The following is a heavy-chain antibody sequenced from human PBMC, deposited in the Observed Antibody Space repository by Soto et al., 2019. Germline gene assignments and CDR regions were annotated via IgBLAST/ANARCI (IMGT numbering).Heavy chain of an antibody. D-gene: IGHD3-10*01. V-gene: IGHV3-23*01. J-gene: IGHJ2*01. CDR3: AKRRGEGYFDL. Sequence: EVQLLESGGGLVQPGGCLRLCCAASGFTFSNFVMGWVRRAPGQGLKWVSAIGGTSGSTYYADSVKGRFTISRDNSKNTVSLQLNSLRAEDTAVYYCAKRRGEGYFDLWGRGTLVTVSS. CDR2: IGGTSGST. CDR1: GFTFSNFV.